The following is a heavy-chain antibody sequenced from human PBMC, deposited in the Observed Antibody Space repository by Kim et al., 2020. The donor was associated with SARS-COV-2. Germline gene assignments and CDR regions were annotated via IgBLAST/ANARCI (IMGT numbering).Heavy chain of an antibody. D-gene: IGHD5-18*01. Sequence: SVKVSCKASGGTFSSYAISWVRQAPGQGLEWMGGIIPIFGTANYAQKFQGRVTITADESTSTAYMELSSLRSEDTAVYYCSRDRDSSLAGAMVVVGAIYYCGMDVSGQGTTVTVSS. CDR1: GGTFSSYA. CDR2: IIPIFGTA. J-gene: IGHJ6*02. CDR3: SRDRDSSLAGAMVVVGAIYYCGMDV. V-gene: IGHV1-69*13.